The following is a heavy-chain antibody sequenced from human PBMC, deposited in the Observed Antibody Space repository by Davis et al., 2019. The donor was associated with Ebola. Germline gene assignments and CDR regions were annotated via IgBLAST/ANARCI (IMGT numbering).Heavy chain of an antibody. Sequence: GGSLRLSCSVSGFMFSSYAMHWVRQAPGKGLQYVSGITNNGGSTYYADSVKGRFIISRDNSKNTLYLQMSSLRIEDTAVYYCVKGSITMTVVVYFDLWGQRTLVTVSS. V-gene: IGHV3-64D*06. CDR1: GFMFSSYA. J-gene: IGHJ4*02. CDR3: VKGSITMTVVVYFDL. CDR2: ITNNGGST. D-gene: IGHD3-22*01.